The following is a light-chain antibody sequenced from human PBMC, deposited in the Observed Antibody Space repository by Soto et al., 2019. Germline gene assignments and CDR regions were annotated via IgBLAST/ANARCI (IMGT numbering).Light chain of an antibody. CDR1: SSDIGGYNY. Sequence: QSALTQPASVSGSPGQSITISCTGTSSDIGGYNYVSWYQQHPGKVPKLMIYEVSHRPSGVSNRFSGSKSGNTASLTISGLQAEDEADYYCGSWDSSLSAYVFATGTKLTVL. V-gene: IGLV2-14*01. J-gene: IGLJ1*01. CDR3: GSWDSSLSAYV. CDR2: EVS.